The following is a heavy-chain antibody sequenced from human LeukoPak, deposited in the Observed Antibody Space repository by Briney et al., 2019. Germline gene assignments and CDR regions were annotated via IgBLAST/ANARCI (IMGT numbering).Heavy chain of an antibody. CDR2: INDSGSI. D-gene: IGHD6-13*01. V-gene: IGHV4-34*01. J-gene: IGHJ6*02. CDR3: ARESIAAAGTHYYYYYGMDV. CDR1: RESFRGYY. Sequence: PESLSLTCAHHRESFRGYYSSSIRARPGKRLECMGEINDSGSINYNPSLKSRFTISVDTSKNQFSLKLSSVTAADTAVYYCARESIAAAGTHYYYYYGMDVWGQGTTVTVSS.